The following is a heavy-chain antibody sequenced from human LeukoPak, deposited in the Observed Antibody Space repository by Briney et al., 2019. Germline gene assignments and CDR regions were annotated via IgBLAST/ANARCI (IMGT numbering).Heavy chain of an antibody. CDR1: GGSFGSYY. Sequence: SETLSLTCAVYGGSFGSYYWSWIRQPPGKGLEWIGEINHSGSTNYNPSLKSRVTISVDTSKNQFSLKLSSVTAADTAVYYCARVSGYCTNGVCPGRFDYWGQGTLVTVSS. J-gene: IGHJ4*02. V-gene: IGHV4-34*01. CDR3: ARVSGYCTNGVCPGRFDY. D-gene: IGHD2-8*01. CDR2: INHSGST.